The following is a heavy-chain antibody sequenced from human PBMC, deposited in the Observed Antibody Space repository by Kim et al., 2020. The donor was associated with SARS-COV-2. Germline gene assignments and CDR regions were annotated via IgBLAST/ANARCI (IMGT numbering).Heavy chain of an antibody. CDR2: MNPNSGNT. D-gene: IGHD3-3*01. CDR1: GYTFTSYD. CDR3: ATVLRFLEWLSYGMDV. V-gene: IGHV1-8*01. J-gene: IGHJ6*02. Sequence: ASVKVSCKASGYTFTSYDINWVRQATGQGLEWMGWMNPNSGNTGYAQKFQGRVTMTRNTSISTAYMELSSLRSEDTAVYYCATVLRFLEWLSYGMDVWGQGTTVTVSS.